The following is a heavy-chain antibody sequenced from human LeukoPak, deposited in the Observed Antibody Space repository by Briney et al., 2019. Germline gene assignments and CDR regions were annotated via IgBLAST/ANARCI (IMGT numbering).Heavy chain of an antibody. CDR2: IIPILGIA. V-gene: IGHV1-69*04. CDR3: ARDPPTSNGYWYYFDY. Sequence: GASVKVSCKASGGTFSSYAISWVRQAPGQGLEWMGRIIPILGIANYAQKFQGRVTITADKSTSIAYMELSSLRSEDTAVYYCARDPPTSNGYWYYFDYWGQGTLVTVSS. CDR1: GGTFSSYA. J-gene: IGHJ4*02. D-gene: IGHD2-2*03.